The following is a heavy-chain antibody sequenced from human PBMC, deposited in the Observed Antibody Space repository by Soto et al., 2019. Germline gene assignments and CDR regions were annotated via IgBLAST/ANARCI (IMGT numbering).Heavy chain of an antibody. CDR1: GGAISRGGYS. J-gene: IGHJ4*02. V-gene: IGHV4-30-2*01. Sequence: QLQLQESGSGLVKPSQTLSLTCAVSGGAISRGGYSWSWIRQPQGKGLAWIGYIYHSGSTYYNPSLTGRATLSVDRSKNQLSLKLSSVSAAEAAVYCSGRGPPVGYWDQGTLVTVSS. CDR3: GRGPPVGY. D-gene: IGHD3-10*01. CDR2: IYHSGST.